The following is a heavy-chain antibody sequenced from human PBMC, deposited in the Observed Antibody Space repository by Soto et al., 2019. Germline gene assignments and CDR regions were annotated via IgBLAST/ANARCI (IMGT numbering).Heavy chain of an antibody. D-gene: IGHD6-13*01. CDR1: GFSLSNARMG. CDR2: IFSNDEK. Sequence: SGPTLVNPTETLTLTCTVSGFSLSNARMGVRWIRPPPGKALEWLAHIFSNDEKSYSTSLKSRLTISKDTSKSQVVLTMTNMDPVDTATYYCARIFYRAAAGIIDYWGQGTLVTVSS. CDR3: ARIFYRAAAGIIDY. V-gene: IGHV2-26*01. J-gene: IGHJ4*02.